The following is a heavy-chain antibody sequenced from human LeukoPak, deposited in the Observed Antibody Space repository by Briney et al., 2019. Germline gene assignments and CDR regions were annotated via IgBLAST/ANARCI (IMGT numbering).Heavy chain of an antibody. CDR3: AKENLYSSSWYEE. Sequence: GGSLRLSCAASGFTFSDYYMSWVRQAPGKGLEWVSAISGSGGSTYYADSVKGRFTISRDNAKNSLYLQMNSLRAEDTALYYCAKENLYSSSWYEEWGQGTLVTVSS. D-gene: IGHD6-13*01. V-gene: IGHV3-23*01. CDR1: GFTFSDYY. J-gene: IGHJ4*02. CDR2: ISGSGGST.